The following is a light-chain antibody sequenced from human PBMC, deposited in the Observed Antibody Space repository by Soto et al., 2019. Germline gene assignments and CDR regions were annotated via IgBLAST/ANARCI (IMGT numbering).Light chain of an antibody. CDR3: SSYTSSTTPHVV. V-gene: IGLV2-14*01. CDR2: EVS. J-gene: IGLJ2*01. Sequence: QSALTQPASVSGSPGQSITMSCTGTSSDVGGYKYVSWYQQHPGKAPKVIIYEVSNRASGVSNRFSGSKSGNTASLTISGLLAEDEADYDCSSYTSSTTPHVVFGGGTKLTVL. CDR1: SSDVGGYKY.